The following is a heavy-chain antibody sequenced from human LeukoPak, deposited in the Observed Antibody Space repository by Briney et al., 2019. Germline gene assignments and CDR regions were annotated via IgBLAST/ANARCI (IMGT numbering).Heavy chain of an antibody. CDR2: INSDGSST. J-gene: IGHJ4*02. CDR3: AREVHSSGYFFFDY. V-gene: IGHV3-74*01. CDR1: GFTFSSYW. D-gene: IGHD3-22*01. Sequence: GGSLRLSCAASGFTFSSYWMHWVRQAPGKGLVWVSRINSDGSSTSYADSVKGRFTISRDNAKNTLYLQTNSLRAEDTAVYYCAREVHSSGYFFFDYWGQGTLVTVSS.